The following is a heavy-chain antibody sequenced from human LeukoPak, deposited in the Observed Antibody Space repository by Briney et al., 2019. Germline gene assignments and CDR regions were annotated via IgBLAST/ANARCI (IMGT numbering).Heavy chain of an antibody. J-gene: IGHJ4*02. Sequence: GGSLRLSCAASGFTFSSYAMSWVRQAPGKGLEWVSGISGSGGNTYYADSVKGRFTISRDNSKSTLYLQMNSLIAEDTAVYYCAKDARFYYDGSGYYWDYWGQGTLVNVSS. CDR2: ISGSGGNT. D-gene: IGHD3-22*01. V-gene: IGHV3-23*01. CDR1: GFTFSSYA. CDR3: AKDARFYYDGSGYYWDY.